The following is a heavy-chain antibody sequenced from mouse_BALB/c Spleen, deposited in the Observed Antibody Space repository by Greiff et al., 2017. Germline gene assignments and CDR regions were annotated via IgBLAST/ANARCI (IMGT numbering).Heavy chain of an antibody. CDR3: ARRGYDPYAMDY. CDR1: GYAFSSYW. CDR2: IYPGDGDT. Sequence: VQLQQSGAELVRPGSSVKISCKASGYAFSSYWMNWVKQRPGQGLEWIGQIYPGDGDTNYNGKFKGKATLTADKSSSTAYMQLSSLTSEDSAVYFCARRGYDPYAMDYWGQGTSVTVSS. J-gene: IGHJ4*01. D-gene: IGHD2-3*01. V-gene: IGHV1-80*01.